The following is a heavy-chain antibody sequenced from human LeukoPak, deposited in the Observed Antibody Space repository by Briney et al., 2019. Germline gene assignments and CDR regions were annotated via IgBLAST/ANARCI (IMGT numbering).Heavy chain of an antibody. D-gene: IGHD5-18*01. V-gene: IGHV3-21*01. J-gene: IGHJ4*02. CDR1: GFTSSSYS. Sequence: GALRLSCAASGFTSSSYSMNWVRQAPGKGLEWVSSISSSSSYIYYADSVKGRFTISRDNAKNSLYLQMNSLRAEDTAVYYCARVVTGYYFDYWGQGTLVTVSS. CDR3: ARVVTGYYFDY. CDR2: ISSSSSYI.